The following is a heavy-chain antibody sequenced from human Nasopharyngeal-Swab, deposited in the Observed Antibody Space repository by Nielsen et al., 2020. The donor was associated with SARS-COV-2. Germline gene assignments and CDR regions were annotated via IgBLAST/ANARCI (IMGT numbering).Heavy chain of an antibody. D-gene: IGHD4-17*01. Sequence: GESLKISCAASGFTFSSYGMHWVRQAPGKGLEWVAVIWYDGSNKYYADSVKGRFTISRDNSKNTLYLQMNSLRAEDTAVYYCARDPDYGDYLSDYWGQGTLVTVSS. CDR2: IWYDGSNK. J-gene: IGHJ4*02. CDR1: GFTFSSYG. V-gene: IGHV3-33*01. CDR3: ARDPDYGDYLSDY.